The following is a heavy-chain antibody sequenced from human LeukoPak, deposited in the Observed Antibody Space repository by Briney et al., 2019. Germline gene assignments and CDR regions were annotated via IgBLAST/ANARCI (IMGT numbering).Heavy chain of an antibody. Sequence: PSETLSLTCTVSGVSVSSASYYWSWIRQPPGQGLEWIGFIYYSGTTKYNPSLKSRVTISIDTSRNQFSLKLNSVTAADTAVYYCARRVVRSTMIGHWFDPWGQGTLVTVSS. V-gene: IGHV4-61*01. D-gene: IGHD3-22*01. CDR2: IYYSGTT. CDR1: GVSVSSASYY. J-gene: IGHJ5*02. CDR3: ARRVVRSTMIGHWFDP.